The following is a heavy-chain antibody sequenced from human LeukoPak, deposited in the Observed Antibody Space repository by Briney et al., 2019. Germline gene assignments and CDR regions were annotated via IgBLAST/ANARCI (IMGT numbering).Heavy chain of an antibody. CDR2: INPSGGST. D-gene: IGHD1-7*01. Sequence: ASVKVSCKASGYTFVNYYIHWVRQAPGQGLEWMGIINPSGGSTSYAQKFQGRVTVTTDTSTSTVYMELSSLRSEDTVVYYCARDPNYADLDYWGQGTLVTVSS. V-gene: IGHV1-46*01. J-gene: IGHJ4*02. CDR3: ARDPNYADLDY. CDR1: GYTFVNYY.